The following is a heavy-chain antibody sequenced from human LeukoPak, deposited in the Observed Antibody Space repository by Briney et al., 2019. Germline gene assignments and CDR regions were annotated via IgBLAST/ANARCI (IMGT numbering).Heavy chain of an antibody. D-gene: IGHD6-13*01. V-gene: IGHV3-64*04. CDR3: AKQVGTAAAQIAFDY. CDR1: GFTFSSYA. Sequence: GGSLRLSCSASGFTFSSYAMHWVRQAPGKGLEYVSTISNNGGSTYYADSVRGRFIISRDNSKNTLYLQMNSLRAEDTAVYYCAKQVGTAAAQIAFDYWGQGTLVTVSS. J-gene: IGHJ4*02. CDR2: ISNNGGST.